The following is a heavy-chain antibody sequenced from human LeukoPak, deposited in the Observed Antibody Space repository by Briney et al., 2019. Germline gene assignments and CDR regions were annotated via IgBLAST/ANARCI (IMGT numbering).Heavy chain of an antibody. CDR1: GFTFSNYW. V-gene: IGHV3-7*01. CDR2: INQDGSEI. D-gene: IGHD3-22*01. Sequence: GGSLRLSCAASGFTFSNYWMSWVRQAPGKGLEWLANINQDGSEIYYVDSVKGRFTISRDNRKNSLYLQSNSLRADDTAVYYCARDQDSVIVVRTTNWYFDLWGRGTLVTVSS. CDR3: ARDQDSVIVVRTTNWYFDL. J-gene: IGHJ2*01.